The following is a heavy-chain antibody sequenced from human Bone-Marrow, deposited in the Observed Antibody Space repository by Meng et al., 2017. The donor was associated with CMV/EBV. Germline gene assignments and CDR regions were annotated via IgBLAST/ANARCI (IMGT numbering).Heavy chain of an antibody. V-gene: IGHV4-59*01. CDR3: ARGDYGDYVGRYGMDV. Sequence: SETLSLTCTVSSDSITNYYWSWIRQSPGKGLEWIGSVSYSESTKYNPPLKSRVTMSLDTSKNHFSLKLNSVTAADTAIYYCARGDYGDYVGRYGMDVWGQGTTVTASS. CDR1: SDSITNYY. CDR2: VSYSEST. D-gene: IGHD4-17*01. J-gene: IGHJ6*02.